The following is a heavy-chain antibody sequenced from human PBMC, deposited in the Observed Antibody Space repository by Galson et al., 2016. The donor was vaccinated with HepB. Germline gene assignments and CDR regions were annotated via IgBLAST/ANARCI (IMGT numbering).Heavy chain of an antibody. D-gene: IGHD2-21*02. CDR2: FSGSGDNT. J-gene: IGHJ4*02. V-gene: IGHV3-23*01. CDR1: GFTFSTYG. CDR3: ARDFNIIMVTDTMVGY. Sequence: SLRLSCAASGFTFSTYGMSWVRQASGKGLEWVSGFSGSGDNTYYADSVKGRFTISRDNSKNTLYLQMNSLRAEDTAVYYCARDFNIIMVTDTMVGYWGQGTLVAVSS.